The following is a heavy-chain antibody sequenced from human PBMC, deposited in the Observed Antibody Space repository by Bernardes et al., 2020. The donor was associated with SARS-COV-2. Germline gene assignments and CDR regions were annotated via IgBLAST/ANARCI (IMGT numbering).Heavy chain of an antibody. V-gene: IGHV1-3*01. D-gene: IGHD2-2*01. J-gene: IGHJ6*02. CDR3: ARSYCSSTSCYAVLFYYYYGMDV. CDR1: GYTFTSYA. Sequence: ASVKVSCKASGYTFTSYAMHWVRQAPGQRLEWMGWINAGNGNTKYSQKFQGRVTITRDTSASTAYMELSSLRSEDTAVYYCARSYCSSTSCYAVLFYYYYGMDVWGQGTTVTVSS. CDR2: INAGNGNT.